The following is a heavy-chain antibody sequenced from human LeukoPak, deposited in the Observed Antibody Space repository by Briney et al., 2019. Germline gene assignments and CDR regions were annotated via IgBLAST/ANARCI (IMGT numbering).Heavy chain of an antibody. J-gene: IGHJ4*02. CDR1: GYTFTSYA. Sequence: ASVKVSCKASGYTFTSYAISWVRQAPGQGLEWMGGVIPIFGTANYAQKFQGRVTITADESTSTAYMELSSLRSEDTAVYYCARGQRVGAVRPFDYWGQGTLVTVSS. D-gene: IGHD1-26*01. CDR3: ARGQRVGAVRPFDY. V-gene: IGHV1-69*13. CDR2: VIPIFGTA.